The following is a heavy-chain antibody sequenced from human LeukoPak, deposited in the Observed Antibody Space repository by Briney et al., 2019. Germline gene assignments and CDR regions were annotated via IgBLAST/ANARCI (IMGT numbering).Heavy chain of an antibody. CDR1: GFTFSSYA. Sequence: PGGSLRLSCAASGFTFSSYAMHWVRQAPGKGLEWVAVISYDGSNKYYADSVKGRFTISRDNSKNTLYLQMNSLSAEDTAVYYCARASDPYSSSSGLGYWGQEPWSPSPQ. CDR2: ISYDGSNK. J-gene: IGHJ4*01. V-gene: IGHV3-30*01. D-gene: IGHD6-6*01. CDR3: ARASDPYSSSSGLGY.